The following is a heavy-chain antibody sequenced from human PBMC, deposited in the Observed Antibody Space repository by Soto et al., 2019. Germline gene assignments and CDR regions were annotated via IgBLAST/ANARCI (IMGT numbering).Heavy chain of an antibody. Sequence: TGGSLRLSCAASGFTFSSYSMNWVRQAPGKGLEWVSSISSSSSYIYYADSVKGRFTISRDNAKNSLYLQMNSLRAEDTAVYYCARDSSGHDAFDIWGQGTMVTVSS. CDR1: GFTFSSYS. CDR3: ARDSSGHDAFDI. CDR2: ISSSSSYI. D-gene: IGHD6-19*01. V-gene: IGHV3-21*01. J-gene: IGHJ3*02.